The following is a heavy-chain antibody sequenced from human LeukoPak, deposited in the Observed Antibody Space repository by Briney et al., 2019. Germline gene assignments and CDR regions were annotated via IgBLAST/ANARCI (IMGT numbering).Heavy chain of an antibody. CDR2: IFNTGNT. CDR3: ASRPADTTWYGVFDY. CDR1: GVSISSDY. Sequence: PSETPSLTCTVSGVSISSDYWSWIRQPPGKRLEWIGYIFNTGNTNYNPSLASRVTMSIDTSRAQFFLRLSPVTAADTAIYYCASRPADTTWYGVFDYWSQGTLVTVSS. J-gene: IGHJ4*02. D-gene: IGHD3-10*01. V-gene: IGHV4-59*01.